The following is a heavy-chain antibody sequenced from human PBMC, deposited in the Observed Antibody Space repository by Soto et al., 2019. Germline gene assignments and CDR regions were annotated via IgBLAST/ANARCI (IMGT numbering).Heavy chain of an antibody. CDR3: AKVLPHNSDFDY. Sequence: GGSLRLSCAASGFAFSSYGMHWVRQAPGKGLEWVAVISYDGSNKYYADSVKGRSTISRDNSKNTLYLQMNSLRAEDTAVYYCAKVLPHNSDFDYWGQGTLVTVSS. V-gene: IGHV3-30*18. D-gene: IGHD1-20*01. J-gene: IGHJ4*02. CDR2: ISYDGSNK. CDR1: GFAFSSYG.